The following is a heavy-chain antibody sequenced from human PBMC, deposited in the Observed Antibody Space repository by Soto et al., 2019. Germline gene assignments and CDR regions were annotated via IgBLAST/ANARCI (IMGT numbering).Heavy chain of an antibody. CDR1: GFTFSSYG. V-gene: IGHV3-33*01. CDR3: ARGKVVPAAIRGVNY. D-gene: IGHD2-2*01. J-gene: IGHJ4*02. Sequence: QVQLEESGGGVVQPGRSLRLSCAASGFTFSSYGMHWVRQAPGKGLEWVAVIWYDGSNKYYADSVKGRFTISRDNAKNSLYLQMNSLRAEDTAVYYCARGKVVPAAIRGVNYWGQGTLVTVSS. CDR2: IWYDGSNK.